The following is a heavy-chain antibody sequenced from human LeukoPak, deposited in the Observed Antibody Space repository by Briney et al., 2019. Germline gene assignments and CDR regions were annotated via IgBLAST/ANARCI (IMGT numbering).Heavy chain of an antibody. D-gene: IGHD6-19*01. J-gene: IGHJ3*02. CDR1: EFSVGSNY. CDR3: AKSRFSGINDAFDI. V-gene: IGHV3-53*01. CDR2: IYSGGST. Sequence: GGSLRLSCAASEFSVGSNYMTWVRQAPGKGLEWVSLIYSGGSTYYADSVKGRFTISRDNSKNTLYLQMNSLRAEDTAVYYCAKSRFSGINDAFDIWGQGSLVTVSS.